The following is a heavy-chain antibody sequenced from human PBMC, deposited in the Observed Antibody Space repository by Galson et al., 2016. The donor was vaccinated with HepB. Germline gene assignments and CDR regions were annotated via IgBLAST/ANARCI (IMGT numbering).Heavy chain of an antibody. J-gene: IGHJ4*02. Sequence: SVKVSCKASGHTFTTYGIHWVRQAPGQRLEWMVWIISGNGNTKYSQKFQDRLTINRDRSASTAYMELSSLRSEDTAVYYCALCSSTLAASRGPFDFWGQGALVTVAA. D-gene: IGHD2-15*01. V-gene: IGHV1-3*04. CDR2: IISGNGNT. CDR1: GHTFTTYG. CDR3: ALCSSTLAASRGPFDF.